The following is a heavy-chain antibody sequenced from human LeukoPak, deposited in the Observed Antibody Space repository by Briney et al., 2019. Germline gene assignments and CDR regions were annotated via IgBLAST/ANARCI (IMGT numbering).Heavy chain of an antibody. CDR2: INPNSGGT. D-gene: IGHD3-22*01. CDR1: GYTFTGYY. V-gene: IGHV1-2*02. J-gene: IGHJ4*02. Sequence: ASVKVSCKASGYTFTGYYKHWVRQAPGQGLEWMGWINPNSGGTNYAQKFQGRVIMTRDTSISTAYMELSRLRSDDTAVYYCARESTQNYYDSRGYCPYWGQGTLVTVSS. CDR3: ARESTQNYYDSRGYCPY.